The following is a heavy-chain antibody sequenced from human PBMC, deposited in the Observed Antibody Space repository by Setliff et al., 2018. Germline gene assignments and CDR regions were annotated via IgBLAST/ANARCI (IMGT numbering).Heavy chain of an antibody. J-gene: IGHJ1*01. D-gene: IGHD5-12*01. CDR2: ISLYDGHT. V-gene: IGHV1-18*01. Sequence: ASVKVSCKASGYNFKTYAISWVRQAPGQGLEWMGFISLYDGHTNYAQNFQGRLTVTTDTSTSTAYMGLSSLRFDDTAVYYCARGNPAERYEYWGQGTLVTVSS. CDR1: GYNFKTYA. CDR3: ARGNPAERYEY.